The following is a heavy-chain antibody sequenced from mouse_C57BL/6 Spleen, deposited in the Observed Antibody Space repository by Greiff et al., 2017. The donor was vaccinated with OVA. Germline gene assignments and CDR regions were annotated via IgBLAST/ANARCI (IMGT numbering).Heavy chain of an antibody. CDR1: GFTFSDYG. J-gene: IGHJ3*01. CDR3: ARPYYYGEAWFAY. V-gene: IGHV5-17*01. CDR2: ISSGSSTI. D-gene: IGHD1-1*01. Sequence: DVKLVESGGGLVKPGGSLKLSCAASGFTFSDYGMHWVRQAPEKGLEWVAYISSGSSTIYYADTVKGRFTISRDNAKNTLFLQMTSLRSEDTAMYYCARPYYYGEAWFAYWGQGTLVTVSA.